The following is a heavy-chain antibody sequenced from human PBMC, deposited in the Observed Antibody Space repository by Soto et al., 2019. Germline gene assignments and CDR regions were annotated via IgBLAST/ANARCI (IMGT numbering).Heavy chain of an antibody. CDR2: IYYSGST. D-gene: IGHD4-17*01. Sequence: PVPRSRTCTVSGHSCGVISSSGSSTGWTRQPPGKGLEWIGNIYYSGSTYYNPSLKSRVTISGDTSKNQFSLRLTSVTAADTAVYYCARHPPYGPLDYWGQGTLVTVSS. V-gene: IGHV4-39*01. CDR1: GHSCGVISSSGSS. CDR3: ARHPPYGPLDY. J-gene: IGHJ4*02.